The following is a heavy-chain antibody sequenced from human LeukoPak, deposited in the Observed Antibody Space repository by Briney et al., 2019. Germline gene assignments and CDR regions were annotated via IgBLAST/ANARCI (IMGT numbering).Heavy chain of an antibody. CDR1: GYTFTSYD. D-gene: IGHD3-3*01. Sequence: GASVKVSCKASGYTFTSYDIDWVRQATGQGLEWMGWMNPNSGNTGYAQKFQGRVTMTRDTSISTAYMELSRLRSDDTAVYYCARGTPLRFLEWFRAYNWFDPWGQGTLVTVSS. CDR2: MNPNSGNT. J-gene: IGHJ5*02. CDR3: ARGTPLRFLEWFRAYNWFDP. V-gene: IGHV1-8*01.